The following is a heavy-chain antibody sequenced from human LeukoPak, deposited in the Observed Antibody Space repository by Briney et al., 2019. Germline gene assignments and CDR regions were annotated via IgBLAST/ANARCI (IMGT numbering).Heavy chain of an antibody. Sequence: SQTLSLTCTVSGGSISSGGYCWSWIRQHPGKGLEWIVYIYYSGSTYYNPSLKSRVTISVDTSKNQFSLKLSSVTAADTAVYYCARDPVLGVVPAAIPNAFDIWGQGTMVTVSS. CDR2: IYYSGST. V-gene: IGHV4-31*03. J-gene: IGHJ3*02. CDR1: GGSISSGGYC. CDR3: ARDPVLGVVPAAIPNAFDI. D-gene: IGHD2-2*01.